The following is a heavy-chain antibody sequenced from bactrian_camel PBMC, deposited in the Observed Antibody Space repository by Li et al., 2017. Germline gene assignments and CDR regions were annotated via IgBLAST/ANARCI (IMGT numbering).Heavy chain of an antibody. CDR2: VGRDGVT. CDR1: ESTASAFC. Sequence: VQLVESGGGSVKAGGSLRLSCETSESTASAFCMGWVRQVNRKREGLASVGRDGVTTYANTEKGRFTLSRDNDRNTLYLQMDRLTPEDTAMYYCASLPPGAWACIPDYLPFADVGQGTQVTVS. D-gene: IGHD4*01. V-gene: IGHV3S44*01. J-gene: IGHJ4*01.